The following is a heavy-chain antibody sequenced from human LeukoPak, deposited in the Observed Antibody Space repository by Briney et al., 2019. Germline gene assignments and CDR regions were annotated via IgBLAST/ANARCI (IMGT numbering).Heavy chain of an antibody. CDR1: GFTFRSNW. CDR2: INSDGTST. V-gene: IGHV3-74*01. Sequence: PGGSLRLSCAASGFTFRSNWMHWVRQAPGKGLVWVSRINSDGTSTGYADSVKGRFSISRDNARSTLYLQMNSLRGEDTAVYYCAGQSVPGGLGDWGQGTLVTVSS. J-gene: IGHJ4*02. CDR3: AGQSVPGGLGD. D-gene: IGHD2-2*01.